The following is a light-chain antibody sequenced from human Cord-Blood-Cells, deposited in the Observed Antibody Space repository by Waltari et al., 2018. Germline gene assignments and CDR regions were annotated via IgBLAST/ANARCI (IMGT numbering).Light chain of an antibody. CDR2: RNN. J-gene: IGLJ3*02. Sequence: QSVLTQPPSASGTPAQRVTISCSGSSSNIGSNYVYWYQQLPGTAPKLLIYRNNQRPSGVPDRFSGSKSGTSASLAISGLRSEDEADYYGAAWDDSLSGWVFDGGTKLTVL. CDR1: SSNIGSNY. V-gene: IGLV1-47*01. CDR3: AAWDDSLSGWV.